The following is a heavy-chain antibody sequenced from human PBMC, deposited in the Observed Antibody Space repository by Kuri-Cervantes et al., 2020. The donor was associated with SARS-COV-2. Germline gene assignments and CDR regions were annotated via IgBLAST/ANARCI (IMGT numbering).Heavy chain of an antibody. CDR3: ARNPTYGDYPYWYFDL. J-gene: IGHJ2*01. D-gene: IGHD4-17*01. CDR2: ISGSGGST. V-gene: IGHV3-23*01. Sequence: LSLTCAACGFTFSSYAMLWVRQAPGKGLEWVSAISGSGGSTYYADSVKGRFTISRDNSKNTLYLQMNSLRAEDTAVYYCARNPTYGDYPYWYFDLWGRGTLVTVSS. CDR1: GFTFSSYA.